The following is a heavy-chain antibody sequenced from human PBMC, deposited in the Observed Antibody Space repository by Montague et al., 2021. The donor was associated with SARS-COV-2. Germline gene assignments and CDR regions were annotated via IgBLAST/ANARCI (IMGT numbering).Heavy chain of an antibody. CDR1: GDSFTTSGYF. CDR2: ISYSGSA. V-gene: IGHV4-31*03. J-gene: IGHJ4*02. CDR3: ARLTPVGSTFFFEF. Sequence: TLSLTCTVSGDSFTTSGYFWTWIRQHPGKGLEWIGHISYSGSAKYSLSLKSRLTTSVDTSKNQFSLELTSVTAADTAVYYCARLTPVGSTFFFEFWGQGILVTVSS. D-gene: IGHD2/OR15-2a*01.